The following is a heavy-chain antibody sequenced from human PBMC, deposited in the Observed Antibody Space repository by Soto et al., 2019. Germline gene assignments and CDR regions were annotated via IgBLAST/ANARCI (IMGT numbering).Heavy chain of an antibody. D-gene: IGHD2-15*01. CDR2: ISSSSSTI. CDR1: GFTFSSYS. CDR3: ARRGHCSGGSCYSGWFDP. V-gene: IGHV3-48*02. Sequence: PGGSLRLSCAASGFTFSSYSMNWVRQAPGKGLEWVSYISSSSSTIYYADSVKGRFTISRDNAKNSLYLQMNSLRDEDTAVYYCARRGHCSGGSCYSGWFDPWGQGTLVTVSS. J-gene: IGHJ5*02.